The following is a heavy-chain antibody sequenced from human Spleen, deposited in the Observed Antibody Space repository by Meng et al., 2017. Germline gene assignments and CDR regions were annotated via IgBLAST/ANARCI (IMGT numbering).Heavy chain of an antibody. CDR1: GYTFTDYY. V-gene: IGHV1-2*06. Sequence: QGQLVQSGAEVKKPGASVKVSCKTSGYTFTDYYIHWVRRAPGQGLEWMGRINPNSGGTNYAQKFQGRVTMTRDTSISTAYMELSRLRSNDTAVYYCASLPTRGSGSNNWGQGTLVTVSS. J-gene: IGHJ4*02. D-gene: IGHD3-10*01. CDR2: INPNSGGT. CDR3: ASLPTRGSGSNN.